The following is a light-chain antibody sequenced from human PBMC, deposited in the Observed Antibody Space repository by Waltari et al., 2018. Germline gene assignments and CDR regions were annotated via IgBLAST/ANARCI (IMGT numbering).Light chain of an antibody. V-gene: IGKV2-28*01. CDR2: LGS. CDR3: MQVLLTPWT. Sequence: DIVVTQSPLSLPVTPGEPASISCRSNQSLLHNGYTYLDWILQKPGQPPQLLIYLGSTRATAVPHRCRRSGPGTDFTPQIRRVEAQYIGVYYCMQVLLTPWTFGEGTKVEIK. J-gene: IGKJ1*01. CDR1: QSLLHNGYTY.